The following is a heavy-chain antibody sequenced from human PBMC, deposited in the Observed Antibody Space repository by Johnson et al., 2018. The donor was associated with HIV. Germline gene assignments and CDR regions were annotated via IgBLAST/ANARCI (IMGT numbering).Heavy chain of an antibody. CDR2: ISGSGGST. V-gene: IGHV3-23*04. CDR1: GFAFSSYA. D-gene: IGHD3-22*01. Sequence: VQLVESGGGLVQPGGSLRLSCAASGFAFSSYAMTWVRQAPGKGLEWVSTISGSGGSTYYADSVKGRFTISRNNAKNSLYLQMNSLRVEDTAVYYCARDGPYYLSPRDAFEIWGQGTMVTVSS. CDR3: ARDGPYYLSPRDAFEI. J-gene: IGHJ3*02.